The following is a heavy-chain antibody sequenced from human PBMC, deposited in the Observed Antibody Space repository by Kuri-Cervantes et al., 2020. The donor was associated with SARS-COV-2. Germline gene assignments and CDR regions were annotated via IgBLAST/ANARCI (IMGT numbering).Heavy chain of an antibody. D-gene: IGHD1-1*01. V-gene: IGHV3-23*01. J-gene: IGHJ4*02. CDR1: GFTFGDYA. CDR3: AKDGYNWGDYFDY. CDR2: IYGSGERT. Sequence: GESLKISCASSGFTFGDYAMSWFRQAPGKGLEWVSSIYGSGERTYYADSVKGRFTASRDNLRNTLYLEMNSLRAEDTALYFCAKDGYNWGDYFDYWGQGTLVTVSS.